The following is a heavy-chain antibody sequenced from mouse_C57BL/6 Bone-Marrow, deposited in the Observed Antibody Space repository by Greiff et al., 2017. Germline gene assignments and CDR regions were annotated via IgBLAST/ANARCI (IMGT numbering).Heavy chain of an antibody. CDR2: ISYDGSN. CDR1: GYSITSGYY. D-gene: IGHD2-4*01. V-gene: IGHV3-6*01. CDR3: ARRSDDYDVGAMDY. J-gene: IGHJ4*01. Sequence: VQLKESGPGLVKPSQSLSLTCSVTGYSITSGYYWNWIRQFPGNKLEWMGYISYDGSNNYNPSLKNRISITRDTSKNQFFLKLNSVTTEDTATYYCARRSDDYDVGAMDYWGQGTSVTVSS.